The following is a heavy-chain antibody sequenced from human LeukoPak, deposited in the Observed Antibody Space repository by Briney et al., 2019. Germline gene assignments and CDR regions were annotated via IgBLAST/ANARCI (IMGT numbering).Heavy chain of an antibody. CDR2: IRYDGSNK. D-gene: IGHD3-22*01. V-gene: IGHV3-30*02. CDR1: GFTFSSYG. CDR3: AKASNMYDSSGYHYFDY. Sequence: GGSLRLSCAASGFTFSSYGMHWVRQAPGKGLEWVAFIRYDGSNKYYADSVKGRFTISRDNSKNTLYLQMNSLRAEDTAVYYCAKASNMYDSSGYHYFDYWGQGILVTVSS. J-gene: IGHJ4*02.